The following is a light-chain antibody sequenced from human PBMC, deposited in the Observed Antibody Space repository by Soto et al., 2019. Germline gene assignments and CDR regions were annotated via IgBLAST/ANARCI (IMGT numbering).Light chain of an antibody. CDR3: QQSYSTPLT. Sequence: DIHMTHSPASLSASVLDRVTITFRASQSIVTYLNWYLQKPGKAPKLLIYKASTLKSGVPSRFSGSGSGTEFTLTISSLQPDDFATYYCQQSYSTPLTFGGGTKVDIK. V-gene: IGKV1-39*01. CDR1: QSIVTY. J-gene: IGKJ4*01. CDR2: KAS.